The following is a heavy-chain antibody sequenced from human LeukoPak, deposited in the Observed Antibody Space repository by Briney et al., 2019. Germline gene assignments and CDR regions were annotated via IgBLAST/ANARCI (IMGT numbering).Heavy chain of an antibody. V-gene: IGHV3-21*01. CDR3: ARFHCSSSSCSASRYYYYYMDV. J-gene: IGHJ6*03. D-gene: IGHD2-2*01. CDR1: GFTLSSYS. Sequence: GGSLRLSCAASGFTLSSYSMNWVRQAPGKGLEWVSSISSGSNFIYYADSVRGRFTISRDNSKNSLYLQMNSLRAEDTAVYYCARFHCSSSSCSASRYYYYYMDVWGKGTTVTVSS. CDR2: ISSGSNFI.